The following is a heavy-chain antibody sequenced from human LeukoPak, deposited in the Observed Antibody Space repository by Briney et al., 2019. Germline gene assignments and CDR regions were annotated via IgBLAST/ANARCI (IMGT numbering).Heavy chain of an antibody. Sequence: ASVKVSCKASGGTFSSYAISWVRQAPGQRLEWMGWINAGNGNTKYSQKFQGRVTITRDTSASTAYMELSSLRSEDTAVYYCARDRGGAAALNWFDPWGQGTLVTVSS. D-gene: IGHD6-13*01. CDR1: GGTFSSYA. CDR3: ARDRGGAAALNWFDP. V-gene: IGHV1-3*01. CDR2: INAGNGNT. J-gene: IGHJ5*02.